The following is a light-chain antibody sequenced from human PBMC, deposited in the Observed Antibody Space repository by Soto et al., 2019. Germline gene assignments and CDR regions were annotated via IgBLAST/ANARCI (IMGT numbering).Light chain of an antibody. J-gene: IGLJ3*02. CDR2: EGI. CDR3: CSFTSSSTLV. V-gene: IGLV2-14*02. CDR1: SSDIGTYNL. Sequence: SVLTQPASVSGSPGQSITISCTGTSSDIGTYNLVSWYQHYPGKAPKLMIYEGIKRPSGVSNRFSGSKSGNTAFLTISGLQAEDEADYYCCSFTSSSTLVFGGGTQLTVL.